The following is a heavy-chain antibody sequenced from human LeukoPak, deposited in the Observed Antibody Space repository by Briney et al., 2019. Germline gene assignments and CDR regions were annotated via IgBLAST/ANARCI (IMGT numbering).Heavy chain of an antibody. J-gene: IGHJ4*02. D-gene: IGHD4-23*01. Sequence: SETLSLTCTVSGGSISSSSYYWSWIRQPPGKGLEWIGYIYYSGSTNYNPSLKSRVTISVDTSKNQFSLKLSSVTAADTAVYYCARRTVGSADYYFDYWGQGTLVTVSS. CDR3: ARRTVGSADYYFDY. CDR2: IYYSGST. CDR1: GGSISSSSYY. V-gene: IGHV4-61*05.